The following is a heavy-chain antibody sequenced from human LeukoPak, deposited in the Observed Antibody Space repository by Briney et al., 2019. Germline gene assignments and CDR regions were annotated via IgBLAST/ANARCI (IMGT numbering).Heavy chain of an antibody. Sequence: SVKVSCKASGGTFSSYAISWVRQAPGQGLEWMGGIIPIFGTANYAQKSQGRVTITADESTSTAYMELSSLRSEDTAVYYCARGGYYYDSSGRGSVFDYWGQGTLVTVSS. CDR2: IIPIFGTA. D-gene: IGHD3-22*01. CDR1: GGTFSSYA. J-gene: IGHJ4*02. V-gene: IGHV1-69*13. CDR3: ARGGYYYDSSGRGSVFDY.